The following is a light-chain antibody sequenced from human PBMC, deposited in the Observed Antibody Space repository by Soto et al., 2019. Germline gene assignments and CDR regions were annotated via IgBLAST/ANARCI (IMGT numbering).Light chain of an antibody. CDR2: KAS. V-gene: IGKV1-5*03. J-gene: IGKJ1*01. CDR3: QQYNSYSS. Sequence: DIQMTQSPSTLSASVGDRVTITCRASQRISTWLAWYQQKPGKAPKLLIYKASTLESGVPSRFSGSGSGTEFTLTISSLQTDDFATDYCQQYNSYSSFGQGTKVEIK. CDR1: QRISTW.